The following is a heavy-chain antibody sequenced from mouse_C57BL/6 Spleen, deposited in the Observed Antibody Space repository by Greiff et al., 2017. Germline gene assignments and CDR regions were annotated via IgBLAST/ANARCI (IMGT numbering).Heavy chain of an antibody. Sequence: EVQVVESGPGLVKPSQSLSLTCSVTGYSFTSGYYWNWIRQFPGNNLEWMGYIRYDGSNNYNPSLKNRISITRDTSKNRLVQKVISMTTEDTAADYCAGEGNAVVADYWGQGTTLTVSA. J-gene: IGHJ2*01. V-gene: IGHV3-6*01. CDR3: AGEGNAVVADY. CDR2: IRYDGSN. D-gene: IGHD1-1*01. CDR1: GYSFTSGYY.